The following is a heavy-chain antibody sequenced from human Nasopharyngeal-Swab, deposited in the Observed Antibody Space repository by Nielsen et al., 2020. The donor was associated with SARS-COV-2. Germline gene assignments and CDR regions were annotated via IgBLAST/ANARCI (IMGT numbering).Heavy chain of an antibody. V-gene: IGHV3-15*01. J-gene: IGHJ4*02. CDR3: TTAITIFGVVIPGSY. Sequence: VRQAPGKGLEWVGRIKSKTDGGTTDYAAPVKGRFTISRDDSKNTLYLQMNSLKTEDTAVYYCTTAITIFGVVIPGSYWGQGTLVTVSS. D-gene: IGHD3-3*01. CDR2: IKSKTDGGTT.